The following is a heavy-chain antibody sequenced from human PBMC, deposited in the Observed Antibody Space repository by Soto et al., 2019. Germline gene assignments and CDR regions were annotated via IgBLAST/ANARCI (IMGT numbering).Heavy chain of an antibody. CDR2: ISAYNGNT. D-gene: IGHD3-10*01. CDR3: ARLQRATMVRGVNLFDY. Sequence: ASVKVSCKASGYTFTSYGISWVRQAPGQGLEWMGWISAYNGNTNYAQKLQGRVTMTTDTSTSTAYMELRSLRSDDTAVYYCARLQRATMVRGVNLFDYWGQGTLVTVSS. CDR1: GYTFTSYG. V-gene: IGHV1-18*01. J-gene: IGHJ4*02.